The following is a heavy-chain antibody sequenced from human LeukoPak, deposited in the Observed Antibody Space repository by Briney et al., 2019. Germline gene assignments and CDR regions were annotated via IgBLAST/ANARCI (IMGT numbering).Heavy chain of an antibody. J-gene: IGHJ4*02. CDR1: GGTFSSYT. CDR3: YGWFGETHSPRFDY. V-gene: IGHV1-69*02. CDR2: IIPILGIA. Sequence: SXKVSCKASGGTFSSYTISWVRQAPGQGLEWMGRIIPILGIANYAQKFQGRVTITADKSTSTAYMELSSLRSEDTAVYYCYGWFGETHSPRFDYWGQGTLVTVSS. D-gene: IGHD3-10*01.